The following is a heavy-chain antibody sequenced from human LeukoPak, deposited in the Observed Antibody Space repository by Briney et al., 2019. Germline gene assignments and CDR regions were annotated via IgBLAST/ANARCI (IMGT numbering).Heavy chain of an antibody. Sequence: GGSLRLSCAASGFTFSDYYMSWIRQAPGKGLEWVSYISSSGSTIYYADSVKGRFTISRDNAKSSLYLQMNSLRAEDTAVYYCARVGRWLQSLLDYWGQGTLVTVSS. CDR1: GFTFSDYY. J-gene: IGHJ4*02. CDR3: ARVGRWLQSLLDY. CDR2: ISSSGSTI. D-gene: IGHD5-24*01. V-gene: IGHV3-11*01.